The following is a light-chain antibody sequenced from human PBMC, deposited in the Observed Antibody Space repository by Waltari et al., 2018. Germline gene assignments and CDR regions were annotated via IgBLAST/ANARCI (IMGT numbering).Light chain of an antibody. CDR3: LQYNNWPPFT. CDR2: DAS. Sequence: EVLMTPSPAALSVSPGKRVTLSCRASQSVSTNLAWYQQRPGQAPRLLMYDASTRATGIPARFSGSGSDTEFTLTISGVQSEDFAVYYCLQYNNWPPFTFGGGTKVEI. V-gene: IGKV3-15*01. J-gene: IGKJ4*01. CDR1: QSVSTN.